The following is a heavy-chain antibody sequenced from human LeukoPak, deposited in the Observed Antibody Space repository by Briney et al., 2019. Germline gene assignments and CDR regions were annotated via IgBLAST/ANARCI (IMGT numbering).Heavy chain of an antibody. V-gene: IGHV3-30*04. D-gene: IGHD3-3*01. CDR2: ISYDDSNE. CDR3: ARDGDMRTTTIFGVVLG. CDR1: GFTFSSYA. J-gene: IGHJ4*02. Sequence: HPGRSLRLSCAASGFTFSSYAMHWVRQAPGKGLEWVAIISYDDSNEYYADSVKGRFTISRDNSKNTLHLQMNSLRAEDTAVYYCARDGDMRTTTIFGVVLGWGQGTLVTVSS.